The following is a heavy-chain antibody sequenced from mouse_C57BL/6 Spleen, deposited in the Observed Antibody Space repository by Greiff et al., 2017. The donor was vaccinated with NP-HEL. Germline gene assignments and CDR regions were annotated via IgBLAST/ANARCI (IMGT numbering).Heavy chain of an antibody. D-gene: IGHD2-2*01. Sequence: EVKLMESGPGLVKPSQSLSLTCSVTGYSITSGYYWNWIRQFPGNKLEWMGYISYDGSNNYNPSLKNRISITRDTSKNQFFLKLNSVTTEDTATYYCARDLGYGYETGDWGQGTLVTVSA. CDR2: ISYDGSN. CDR3: ARDLGYGYETGD. J-gene: IGHJ3*01. V-gene: IGHV3-6*01. CDR1: GYSITSGYY.